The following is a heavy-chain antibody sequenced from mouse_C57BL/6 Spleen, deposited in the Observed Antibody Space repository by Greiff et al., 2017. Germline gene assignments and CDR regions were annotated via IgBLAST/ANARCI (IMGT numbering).Heavy chain of an antibody. V-gene: IGHV1-62-2*01. CDR2: FYPGSGSI. J-gene: IGHJ4*01. CDR3: ARHEIGPMTYGNLYAMDY. D-gene: IGHD2-1*01. CDR1: GYTFTEYT. Sequence: QVQLKESGAELVKPGASVKLSCKASGYTFTEYTIHWVKQRSGQGLEWIGWFYPGSGSIKYNEKFKDKATLTADKSSSTVYMELSRLTSEDSAVYFCARHEIGPMTYGNLYAMDYWGQGTSVTVSS.